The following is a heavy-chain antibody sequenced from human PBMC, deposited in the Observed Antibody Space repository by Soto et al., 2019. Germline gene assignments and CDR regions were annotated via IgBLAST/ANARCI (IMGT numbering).Heavy chain of an antibody. D-gene: IGHD2-21*02. J-gene: IGHJ6*02. V-gene: IGHV1-2*02. Sequence: QVQVVQSGAEVKKPGASVKISCKTSGYSFTDDYLHRVRQAPGQGLEWVGWINPHSGSTNFAQKFLGRVSMTRDTSISTAYMELFSLTSYDTAIYYCARAVYCGDDCYSYGMDVWGQGTTVTVSS. CDR2: INPHSGST. CDR3: ARAVYCGDDCYSYGMDV. CDR1: GYSFTDDY.